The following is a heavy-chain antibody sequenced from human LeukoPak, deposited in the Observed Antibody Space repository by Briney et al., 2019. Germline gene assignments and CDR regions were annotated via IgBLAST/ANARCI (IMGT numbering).Heavy chain of an antibody. CDR1: GGSITSSSYY. CDR2: IYYSGTT. Sequence: SETLSLTCTVSGGSITSSSYYWGWIRQPPGKGLEWIGSIYYSGTTYYNPSLKSRVTISVDTSKNQFSLKLRAVTAANTAFNYCAREGEITIFGVVITSVPYYFDCRGQGTLVTVSS. CDR3: AREGEITIFGVVITSVPYYFDC. V-gene: IGHV4-39*07. J-gene: IGHJ4*02. D-gene: IGHD3-3*01.